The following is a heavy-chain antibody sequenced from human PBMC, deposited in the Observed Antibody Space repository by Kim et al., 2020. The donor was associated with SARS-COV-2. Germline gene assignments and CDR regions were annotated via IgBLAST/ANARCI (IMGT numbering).Heavy chain of an antibody. CDR3: ARGWKSYYYGMDV. D-gene: IGHD1-1*01. CDR1: GFTFSSYE. J-gene: IGHJ6*02. V-gene: IGHV3-48*03. CDR2: ISSSGSTI. Sequence: GGSLRLSCAASGFTFSSYEMNWVRQAPGKGLEWVSYISSSGSTIYYADSVKGRFTISRDNAKNSLYLQMNSLRAEDTAVYYCARGWKSYYYGMDVWGQGTTVTVSS.